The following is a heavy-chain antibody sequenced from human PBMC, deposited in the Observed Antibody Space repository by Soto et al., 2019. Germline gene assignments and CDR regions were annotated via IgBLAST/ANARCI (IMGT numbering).Heavy chain of an antibody. V-gene: IGHV1-46*01. Sequence: GASVKVSCKASGYTFTSYYMHWVRQAPGQGLEWMGIINPSGGSTSYAQKFQGRVTMTRDTSTSTVYMELSSLRSEDTAVYYCARVGSYYDIPLRGSFDYRGQGTLVTVSS. J-gene: IGHJ4*02. CDR3: ARVGSYYDIPLRGSFDY. CDR1: GYTFTSYY. CDR2: INPSGGST. D-gene: IGHD3-9*01.